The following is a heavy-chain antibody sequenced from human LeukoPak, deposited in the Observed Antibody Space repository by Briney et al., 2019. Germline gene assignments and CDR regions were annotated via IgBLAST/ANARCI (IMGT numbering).Heavy chain of an antibody. CDR1: GITFSSYA. J-gene: IGHJ4*02. D-gene: IGHD1-26*01. CDR2: ISGSGDST. Sequence: GGSLRLSCAASGITFSSYAMSWVRQAPGKGLEWVSIISGSGDSTYYADSVKGRFTISRDNSKNTLYLQMDSLRAEDTAVYYCAKLPPKWGYFDYWGQGTLVTVSS. CDR3: AKLPPKWGYFDY. V-gene: IGHV3-23*01.